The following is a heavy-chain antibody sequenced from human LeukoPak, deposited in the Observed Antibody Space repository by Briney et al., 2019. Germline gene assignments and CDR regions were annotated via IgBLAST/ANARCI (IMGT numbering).Heavy chain of an antibody. Sequence: GGSLRLSCSASGFTFSSYGMHWVRQAPGKGLEWVAVIWYDGSNKYYADSVKGRFTISRDNSKNTLYLQMNSVRAEDTAVYYCARVLTEADYWAREPWSPSPQ. CDR1: GFTFSSYG. V-gene: IGHV3-33*08. CDR3: ARVLTEADY. CDR2: IWYDGSNK. J-gene: IGHJ4*02.